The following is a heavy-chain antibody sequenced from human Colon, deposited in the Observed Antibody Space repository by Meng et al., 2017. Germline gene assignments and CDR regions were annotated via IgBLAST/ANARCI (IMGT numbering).Heavy chain of an antibody. CDR3: ARGRGSYSSIDF. Sequence: GQVTGSGPRLVRPSETWSLTCTLSGGSVSSPSYYWSWIRQTPGKGLEWIGYVYYTGSANYNPSLKSRVTISVDTSKNHFSLNLTSVTAADTAVYYCARGRGSYSSIDFWGQGTLVTVSS. CDR1: GGSVSSPSYY. V-gene: IGHV4-61*03. D-gene: IGHD1-26*01. CDR2: VYYTGSA. J-gene: IGHJ4*02.